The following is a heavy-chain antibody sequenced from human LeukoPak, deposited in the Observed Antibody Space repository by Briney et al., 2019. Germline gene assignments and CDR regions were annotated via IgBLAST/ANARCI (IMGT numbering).Heavy chain of an antibody. V-gene: IGHV3-66*01. D-gene: IGHD2-15*01. CDR2: IYSGGST. J-gene: IGHJ1*01. CDR3: ASDSYSPEYFQH. Sequence: GGSLRLSCAASGFSVSNNYMSWVRQAPGQGLEWVSVIYSGGSTFYADSVKGRFTISRDNSKNTLYLQMNSLRAEDTAVYYCASDSYSPEYFQHWGQGTLVTVSS. CDR1: GFSVSNNY.